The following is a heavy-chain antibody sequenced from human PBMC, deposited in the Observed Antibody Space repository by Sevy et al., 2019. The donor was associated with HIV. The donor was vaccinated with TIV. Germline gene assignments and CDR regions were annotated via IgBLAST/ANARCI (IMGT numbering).Heavy chain of an antibody. Sequence: GGSLRLSCAASGFSFSIYSMNWVRQAPGRGLEWVSYTSNTGSTIHYADSVKGRFTISRDNAKNSLYLQMNSLRAEDTAVYYCASQRGGYERLYYFDYWGQGTLVTVSS. CDR3: ASQRGGYERLYYFDY. V-gene: IGHV3-48*01. J-gene: IGHJ4*02. CDR1: GFSFSIYS. D-gene: IGHD5-12*01. CDR2: TSNTGSTI.